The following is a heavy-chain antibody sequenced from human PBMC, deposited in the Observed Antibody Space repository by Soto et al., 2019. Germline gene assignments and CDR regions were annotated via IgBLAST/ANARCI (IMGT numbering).Heavy chain of an antibody. CDR2: INHSGST. Sequence: QVQLQQWGAGLLKPSETQSLTCAVYVGSFSGYYWSWIRQPQGKGLVWNVEINHSGSTNYNPSLKSRVTISGDTPKNQFHLKLSSVTAADTAVYYWARGRIVVLPAPRHNWFDPGGQGTLVTVSS. CDR3: ARGRIVVLPAPRHNWFDP. J-gene: IGHJ5*02. V-gene: IGHV4-34*01. CDR1: VGSFSGYY. D-gene: IGHD2-2*01.